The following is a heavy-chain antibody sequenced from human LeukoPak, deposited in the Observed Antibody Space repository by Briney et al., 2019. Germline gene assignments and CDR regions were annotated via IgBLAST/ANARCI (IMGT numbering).Heavy chain of an antibody. CDR3: ARDRVRVVPAAMGWFDP. D-gene: IGHD2-2*01. J-gene: IGHJ5*02. Sequence: GRSLRLSCAASGFTFSSYGMHWVRQAPGKGLEWVAVIWYDGSNKYYADSVKGRFTISRDNSKNTLYLQMNSLRAEDTAVYYCARDRVRVVPAAMGWFDPWGQGTLVTVSS. CDR1: GFTFSSYG. CDR2: IWYDGSNK. V-gene: IGHV3-33*01.